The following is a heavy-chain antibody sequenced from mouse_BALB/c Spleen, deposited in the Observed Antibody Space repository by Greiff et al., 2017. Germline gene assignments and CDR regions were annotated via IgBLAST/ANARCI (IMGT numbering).Heavy chain of an antibody. D-gene: IGHD2-1*01. Sequence: EVKLVESGGGLVKPGGSLKLSCAASGFTFSSYAMSWVRQTPEKRLEWVASISSGGSTYYPDSVKGRFTISRDNARNILYLQMSSLRSEDTAMYYCARGENEIYYGNFVAMDYWGQGTSVTVSS. CDR3: ARGENEIYYGNFVAMDY. J-gene: IGHJ4*01. CDR2: ISSGGST. V-gene: IGHV5-6-5*01. CDR1: GFTFSSYA.